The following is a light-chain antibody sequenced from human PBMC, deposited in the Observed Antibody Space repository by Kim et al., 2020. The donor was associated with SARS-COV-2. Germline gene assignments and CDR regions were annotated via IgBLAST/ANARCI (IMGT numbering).Light chain of an antibody. Sequence: DIVMTQSPDSLAVSLGERATINCKSSQSVLYSSNNKNYLAWYQQKPGQPPKLIIYWASTRESGVPDRFSGSGSGTDFTPTISTLQAEDVAVYYCQQYYDTPLTFGGGTKVDIK. CDR2: WAS. CDR1: QSVLYSSNNKNY. V-gene: IGKV4-1*01. CDR3: QQYYDTPLT. J-gene: IGKJ4*01.